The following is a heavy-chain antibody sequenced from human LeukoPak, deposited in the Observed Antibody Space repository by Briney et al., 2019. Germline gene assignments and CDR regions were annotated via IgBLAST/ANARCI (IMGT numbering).Heavy chain of an antibody. D-gene: IGHD6-13*01. J-gene: IGHJ4*02. CDR3: ARDTPESSAWYF. V-gene: IGHV1-18*01. Sequence: ASVTVSCKASGFNFDTFGITWLRQAPGHGVEWMGFFSAYTGEANYAPRLQGRVTMTRDTSTNTAFLHLRSLRSDDTAVYYCARDTPESSAWYFWGQGTLITVSS. CDR2: FSAYTGEA. CDR1: GFNFDTFG.